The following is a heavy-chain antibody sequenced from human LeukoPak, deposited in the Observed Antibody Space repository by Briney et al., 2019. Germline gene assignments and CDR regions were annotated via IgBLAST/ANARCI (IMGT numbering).Heavy chain of an antibody. Sequence: SETLSLTCTVSGGSVSSGSYYWSWIRPPPGKGLEWIGYIYYSGSTNYNPSLKSRVTISVDTSKNQFSLKLSSVTAADTAVYYCARAADNYYYYYGMDVWGKGTTVTVSS. J-gene: IGHJ6*04. CDR1: GGSVSSGSYY. CDR3: ARAADNYYYYYGMDV. D-gene: IGHD2-15*01. CDR2: IYYSGST. V-gene: IGHV4-61*01.